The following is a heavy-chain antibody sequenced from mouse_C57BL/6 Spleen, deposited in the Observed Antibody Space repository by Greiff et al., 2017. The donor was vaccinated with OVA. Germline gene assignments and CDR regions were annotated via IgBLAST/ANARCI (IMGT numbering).Heavy chain of an antibody. D-gene: IGHD4-1*02. J-gene: IGHJ4*01. CDR3: ARGPPTGGVPYYYAMDY. V-gene: IGHV1-59*01. CDR2: IDPSDSYT. Sequence: VQLQQPGAELVRPGTSVKLSCKASGYTFTSYWMHWVKQRPGQGLEWIGVIDPSDSYTNYNQKFKGKATLTVATSSSTAYMQLSSLTSEDSAVYYWARGPPTGGVPYYYAMDYGGQGTSVTVSP. CDR1: GYTFTSYW.